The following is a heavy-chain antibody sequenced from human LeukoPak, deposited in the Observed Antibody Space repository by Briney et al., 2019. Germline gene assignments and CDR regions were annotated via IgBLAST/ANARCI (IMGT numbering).Heavy chain of an antibody. CDR3: ARDLDYGSGSFSN. CDR2: INPNSGGT. V-gene: IGHV1-2*02. J-gene: IGHJ4*02. CDR1: GYAFTDFY. Sequence: ASVKVSCKASGYAFTDFYIHWVRQAPGHGLEWLGWINPNSGGTTYAQKFQGRVTMTTDTSISRAYLELNGLRSDDTAVYYCARDLDYGSGSFSNWGQGAIVTVSS. D-gene: IGHD3-10*01.